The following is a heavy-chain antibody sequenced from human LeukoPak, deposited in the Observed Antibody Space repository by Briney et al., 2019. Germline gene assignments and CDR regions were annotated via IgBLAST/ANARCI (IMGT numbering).Heavy chain of an antibody. J-gene: IGHJ3*02. V-gene: IGHV3-9*01. CDR2: ISWNSGSI. Sequence: PGGSLRLSCAASGFTFDDYAMHWVRQAPGKGLEWVSGISWNSGSIGYADSVKGRFTISRDNAKNSLYLQMNSLRAEDTALYYRAKGRKRAITMIVVAALDAFDIWGQGTMVTVSS. CDR3: AKGRKRAITMIVVAALDAFDI. CDR1: GFTFDDYA. D-gene: IGHD3-22*01.